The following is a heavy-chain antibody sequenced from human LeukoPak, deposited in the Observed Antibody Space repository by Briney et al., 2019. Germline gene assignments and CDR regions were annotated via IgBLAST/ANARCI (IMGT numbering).Heavy chain of an antibody. CDR2: ISWEDDK. Sequence: SGATLVNPTQTRTLTCTFCGFSRSTSGGGVGWMRQPPGKTLEWLALISWEDDKRYSPSLKSRLTITKDTSNNQVVLTMTNMDPVDTATYYCALRKWSNFDYWGQGTLVTVSS. CDR3: ALRKWSNFDY. V-gene: IGHV2-5*02. D-gene: IGHD2-15*01. J-gene: IGHJ4*02. CDR1: GFSRSTSGGG.